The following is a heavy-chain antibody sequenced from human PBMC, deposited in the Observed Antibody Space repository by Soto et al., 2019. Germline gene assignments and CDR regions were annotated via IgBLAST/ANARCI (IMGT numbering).Heavy chain of an antibody. CDR1: GFTFTRYS. CDR3: ARDLRMSLSSWAYYYYYGMDV. J-gene: IGHJ6*02. CDR2: ISSTTNYI. D-gene: IGHD6-13*01. Sequence: GGSLRLSCAASGFTFTRYSMNWVRQAPGKGLEWVSSISSTTNYIYYGDSMKGRFTIPRDNGKNSLYLEIHSLRAEDTAVYYCARDLRMSLSSWAYYYYYGMDVWGQGTTVTVSS. V-gene: IGHV3-21*06.